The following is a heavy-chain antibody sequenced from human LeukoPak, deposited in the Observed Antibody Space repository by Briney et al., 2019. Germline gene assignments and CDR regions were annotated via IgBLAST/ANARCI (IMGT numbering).Heavy chain of an antibody. D-gene: IGHD4-17*01. V-gene: IGHV1-69*04. CDR1: GGTFSSYA. CDR2: IIPIPGIA. J-gene: IGHJ4*02. Sequence: SVKVSCTASGGTFSSYAISWVRQAPGQGLEWMGRIIPIPGIANYAQKFQGRVTITADKSTSTAYMELSSLRSEDTAVYYCARDDGDGDYGPWHWGQGTLVTVSS. CDR3: ARDDGDGDYGPWH.